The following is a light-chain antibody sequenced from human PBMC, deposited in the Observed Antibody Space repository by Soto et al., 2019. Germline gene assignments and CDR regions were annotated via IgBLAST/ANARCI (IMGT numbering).Light chain of an antibody. CDR1: SGHSSYA. CDR3: QTWGTGFQV. V-gene: IGLV4-69*01. J-gene: IGLJ2*01. CDR2: LNNDGSH. Sequence: VLTQSPSASASLGASVKLTCTLSSGHSSYAIAWHQMQPGKGPRYLMDLNNDGSHTKGDGIPDRFSGSSSGAERYLIISSLQSEDEADYYCQTWGTGFQVFGGGTKLTVL.